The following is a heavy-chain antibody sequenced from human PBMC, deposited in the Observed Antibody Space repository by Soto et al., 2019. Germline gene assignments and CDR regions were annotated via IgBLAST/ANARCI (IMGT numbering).Heavy chain of an antibody. V-gene: IGHV1-69*06. Sequence: QVQLVQSGAEVKKPGSSVKVSCTASGGTFSSYAISWVRQAPGQGLEWMGGIIPIFGKANYAQEFQGRVTMTADKSTSTAYVELSRLRSEYTAVYYCVREAWYFTNGGCYTTYYYYYGRDVWGQGTTFTVSS. CDR2: IIPIFGKA. CDR3: VREAWYFTNGGCYTTYYYYYGRDV. D-gene: IGHD2-8*01. J-gene: IGHJ6*02. CDR1: GGTFSSYA.